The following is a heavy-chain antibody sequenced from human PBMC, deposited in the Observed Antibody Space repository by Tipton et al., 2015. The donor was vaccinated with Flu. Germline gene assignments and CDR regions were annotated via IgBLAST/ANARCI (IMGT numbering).Heavy chain of an antibody. CDR3: ARDSYGSSWTGGAFDI. CDR1: GGSISGSSYY. V-gene: IGHV4-39*07. J-gene: IGHJ3*02. CDR2: IYYSGST. Sequence: TLSLTCTVSGGSISGSSYYWGWIRQPPGKGLEWIGSIYYSGSTYYNPSLKSRVTISVDTSKNQFSLKLSSVTAADTAVYYCARDSYGSSWTGGAFDIWGQGTMVTVSS. D-gene: IGHD6-13*01.